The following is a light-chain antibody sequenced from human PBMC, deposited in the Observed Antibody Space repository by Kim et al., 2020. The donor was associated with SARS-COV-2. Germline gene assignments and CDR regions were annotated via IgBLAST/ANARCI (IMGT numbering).Light chain of an antibody. V-gene: IGLV2-18*02. Sequence: QSALTQPPSVSGSPGQSVTISCSGSNSDIGTHNRVSWYQQSPDTAPKLIIYEASHRPSGVPARFSGSTSGNTASLTISGRQAEDEADYYCTSTTTGGRDGVFGGGTQLTVL. J-gene: IGLJ2*01. CDR2: EAS. CDR3: TSTTTGGRDGV. CDR1: NSDIGTHNR.